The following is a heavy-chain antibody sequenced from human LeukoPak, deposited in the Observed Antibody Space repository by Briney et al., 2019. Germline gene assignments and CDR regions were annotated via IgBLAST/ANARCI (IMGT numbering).Heavy chain of an antibody. D-gene: IGHD4-23*01. Sequence: PGRSLRLSCAASGFTFDDYAMHWVRQAPGKGLEWVSGISWNSGSIGYADSVKGRFTISRDNAKNSLYLQMNSLRAEDMALYYCAKDIRRLGDRGAFDIWGHGTMVTVSS. J-gene: IGHJ3*02. CDR2: ISWNSGSI. CDR1: GFTFDDYA. CDR3: AKDIRRLGDRGAFDI. V-gene: IGHV3-9*03.